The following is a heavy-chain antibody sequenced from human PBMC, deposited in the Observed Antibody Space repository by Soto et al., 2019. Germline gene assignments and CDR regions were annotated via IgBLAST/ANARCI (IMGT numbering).Heavy chain of an antibody. Sequence: QVQLVQSVGEVKKPGSSVKVSCTASGGTFSNSSISWVRQAPGQGLEWMGRVIPMIDVSNSAPKFQGRVTITSDKSSHTAYMKLFNQRSEDTANYCCARSCFNYVRGSSYFASWGPGTLVTVSS. CDR2: VIPMIDVS. CDR1: GGTFSNSS. D-gene: IGHD3-16*01. V-gene: IGHV1-69*02. J-gene: IGHJ4*02. CDR3: ARSCFNYVRGSSYFAS.